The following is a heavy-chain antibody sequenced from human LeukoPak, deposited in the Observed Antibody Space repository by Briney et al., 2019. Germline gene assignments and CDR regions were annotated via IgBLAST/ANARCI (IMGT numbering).Heavy chain of an antibody. CDR1: GYTFTSYY. V-gene: IGHV1-46*01. J-gene: IGHJ4*02. D-gene: IGHD3-22*01. CDR2: INPAGGST. Sequence: ASVKVSCTASGYTFTSYYIHWVRQAPGQGLEWMGIINPAGGSTTYAQKFQGSRLTLTRDTSTSTVCMELSSLRPEDTAVYYCARGRGVHDSHTYDYFDYWGQGSLVTVSS. CDR3: ARGRGVHDSHTYDYFDY.